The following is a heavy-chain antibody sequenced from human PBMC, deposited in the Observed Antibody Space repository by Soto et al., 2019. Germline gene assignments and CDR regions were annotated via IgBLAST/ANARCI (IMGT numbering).Heavy chain of an antibody. J-gene: IGHJ1*01. CDR1: GYTFTSYG. Sequence: QVQLVQSGAEVKKPGASVKVSCKASGYTFTSYGISWVRQAPGQGLEWLGWISAYKGNTNDAQKLQGEGTMTTDTSTSTASMELSILRSDDTAVYYCARGRYSGRQWLTKSDFQHWGQGTLVTVSS. V-gene: IGHV1-18*01. CDR3: ARGRYSGRQWLTKSDFQH. D-gene: IGHD6-19*01. CDR2: ISAYKGNT.